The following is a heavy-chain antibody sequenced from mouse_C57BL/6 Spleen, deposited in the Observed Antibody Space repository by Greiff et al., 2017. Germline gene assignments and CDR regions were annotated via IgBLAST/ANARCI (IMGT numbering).Heavy chain of an antibody. Sequence: QVQLQPGAELVKPGASVKMSCKASGYTFTSYWITWVKQRPGQGLEWIGDIYPGSGSTNYNEKFKSKATLTVDTSSSTAYMQLSSLTSEDSAVYYCARSLYYGSSVAWFAYWGQGTLVTVSA. CDR3: ARSLYYGSSVAWFAY. CDR2: IYPGSGST. V-gene: IGHV1-55*01. J-gene: IGHJ3*01. CDR1: GYTFTSYW. D-gene: IGHD1-1*01.